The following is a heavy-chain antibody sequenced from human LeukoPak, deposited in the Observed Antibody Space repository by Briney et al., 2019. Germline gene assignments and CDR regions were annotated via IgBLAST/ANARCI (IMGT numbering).Heavy chain of an antibody. CDR3: ATPGVRGVRSWFDP. V-gene: IGHV4-39*01. Sequence: PSETLSLTCTVSGVPIISSNSYWGWIRQPPGKGLERIGSIYYSGSTYYNPSLKSRVTISVDTSKNQLSLKLSSVTAADTAVYYCATPGVRGVRSWFDPWGQGTLVTVSS. CDR1: GVPIISSNSY. J-gene: IGHJ5*02. CDR2: IYYSGST. D-gene: IGHD3-10*01.